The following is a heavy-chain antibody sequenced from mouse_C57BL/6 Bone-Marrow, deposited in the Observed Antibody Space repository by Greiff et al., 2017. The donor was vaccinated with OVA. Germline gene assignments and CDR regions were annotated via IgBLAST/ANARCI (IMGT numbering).Heavy chain of an antibody. CDR1: GYTFTDYE. D-gene: IGHD1-1*01. V-gene: IGHV1-15*01. Sequence: QVQLQQSGAELVRPGASVTLSCKASGYTFTDYEMHWVKQTPVHGLEWIGAIDPETGGTAYNQKFKGKAILTADKSSSTAYMELRSLTSEDSSVYYCTRPCDSRVYWYFDVWGTGTTVTVSS. CDR2: IDPETGGT. CDR3: TRPCDSRVYWYFDV. J-gene: IGHJ1*03.